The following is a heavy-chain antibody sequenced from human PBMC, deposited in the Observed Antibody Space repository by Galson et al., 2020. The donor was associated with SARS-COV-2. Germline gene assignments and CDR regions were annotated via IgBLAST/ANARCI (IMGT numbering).Heavy chain of an antibody. CDR2: IAYDESNK. CDR3: ARDGFRGYNWFDP. D-gene: IGHD3-10*01. V-gene: IGHV3-30*03. CDR1: GFTFRTYV. Sequence: GESLKISCAASGFTFRTYVMSWVRQAPGKGLEWVAVIAYDESNKNYGDSVKDRFTISRDNSENKLYLQMNSLRAEDTALYYCARDGFRGYNWFDPWGQGTLVSVSS. J-gene: IGHJ5*02.